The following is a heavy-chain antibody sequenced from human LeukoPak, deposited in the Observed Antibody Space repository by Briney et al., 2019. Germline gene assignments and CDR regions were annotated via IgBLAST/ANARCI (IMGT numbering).Heavy chain of an antibody. CDR2: INPNSGGT. CDR3: ARTDYYYDSSGYYYWYFDL. D-gene: IGHD3-22*01. CDR1: GYTFTSYY. J-gene: IGHJ2*01. V-gene: IGHV1-2*02. Sequence: GASVKVSCKASGYTFTSYYMHWVRQAPGQGLEWMGWINPNSGGTNYAQKFQGRVTMTRDTSISTAYMELSRLRSDDTAVYYCARTDYYYDSSGYYYWYFDLWGRGTLVTVSS.